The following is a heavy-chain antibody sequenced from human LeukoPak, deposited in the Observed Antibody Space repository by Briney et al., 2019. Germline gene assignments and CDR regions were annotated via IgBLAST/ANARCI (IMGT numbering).Heavy chain of an antibody. CDR1: GGSISSSSYY. J-gene: IGHJ4*02. D-gene: IGHD6-19*01. V-gene: IGHV4-39*01. Sequence: SETLSLTCTVSGGSISSSSYYWGWIRQPPGKGLEWIGSIYYSGSTYYNPSLKSRVTISVDTSKNQFSLKLSSVTAADTAVYYCARPSYSSGWLFDYWGQGTLVTVSS. CDR2: IYYSGST. CDR3: ARPSYSSGWLFDY.